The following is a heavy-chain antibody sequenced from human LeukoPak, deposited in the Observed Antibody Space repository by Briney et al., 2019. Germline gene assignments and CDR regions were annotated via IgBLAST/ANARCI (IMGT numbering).Heavy chain of an antibody. CDR2: INPNSGGT. V-gene: IGHV1-2*02. D-gene: IGHD3-22*01. Sequence: GASVKVSCKASGYTFTGYYMHWVRQAPGQGLEWMGWINPNSGGTNYAQKFQGRVTMTRDTSISTAYKELSRLRSDDTAVYYCARGPTTYYYDSSGYSPIDYWGQGTLVTVSS. CDR3: ARGPTTYYYDSSGYSPIDY. J-gene: IGHJ4*02. CDR1: GYTFTGYY.